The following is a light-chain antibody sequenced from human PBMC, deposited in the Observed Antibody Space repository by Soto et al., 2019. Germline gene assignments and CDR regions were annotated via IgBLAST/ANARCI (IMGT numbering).Light chain of an antibody. CDR2: DVS. CDR3: YSYTSSSTYV. CDR1: GSDVGAYNY. V-gene: IGLV2-14*01. Sequence: QSALPQPASVSGSPGQSITISCSGTGSDVGAYNYVSWYQQHPAKAPKLMIYDVSNRPSGVSDRFSGSKSGNTASLTISRLQAEDEADYYCYSYTSSSTYVFGSGTKVTVL. J-gene: IGLJ1*01.